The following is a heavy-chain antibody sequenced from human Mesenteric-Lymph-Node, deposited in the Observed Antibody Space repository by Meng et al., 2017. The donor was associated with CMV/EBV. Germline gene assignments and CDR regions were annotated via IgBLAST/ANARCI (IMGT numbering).Heavy chain of an antibody. CDR3: ARHSNYALPLD. CDR1: GFSFSDYW. CDR2: INRDGTYT. J-gene: IGHJ4*02. D-gene: IGHD4-11*01. V-gene: IGHV3-74*01. Sequence: GGSLRLSCGASGFSFSDYWMHWVRLVPGKGLVWVSRINRDGTYTKYADSVKGRFTISRDNAKNTLHLQMNSLRAEDTAVYYCARHSNYALPLDWGQGTLVTVSS.